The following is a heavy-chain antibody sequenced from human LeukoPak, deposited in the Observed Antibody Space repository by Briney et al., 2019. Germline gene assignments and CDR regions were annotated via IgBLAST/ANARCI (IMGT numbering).Heavy chain of an antibody. CDR3: AKQLGYCSDGSCYFPY. Sequence: GGSLSLSCAASGFTFSSSAMSWVRQAPGKGLEWVSAISNNGGYTYYADSVQGRFTISRDNSKSTLCLQMNSLRAEDTAVYYCAKQLGYCSDGSCYFPYWGQGTLVTVSS. CDR1: GFTFSSSA. J-gene: IGHJ4*02. V-gene: IGHV3-23*01. D-gene: IGHD2-15*01. CDR2: ISNNGGYT.